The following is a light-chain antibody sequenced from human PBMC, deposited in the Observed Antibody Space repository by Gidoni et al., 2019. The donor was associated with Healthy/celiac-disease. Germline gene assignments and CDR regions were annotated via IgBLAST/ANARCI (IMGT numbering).Light chain of an antibody. Sequence: QSALTQPASVSGSPGQSITISCTGTSSDVGGYNYVSWYQQHPGKAPKLMIYEVSNRPSGVSNRFSGSKSGKTASLNISGLQAEDEADYYCSSYTSSSTRGFGGGTKLNAL. CDR3: SSYTSSSTRG. CDR2: EVS. CDR1: SSDVGGYNY. J-gene: IGLJ2*01. V-gene: IGLV2-14*01.